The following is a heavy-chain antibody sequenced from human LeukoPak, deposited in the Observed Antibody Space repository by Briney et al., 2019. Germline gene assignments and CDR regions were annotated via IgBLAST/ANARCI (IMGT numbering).Heavy chain of an antibody. V-gene: IGHV3-23*01. CDR1: GLTFSTYA. CDR3: AKGHYTSSWYAFDY. Sequence: GGSLRLSCATSGLTFSTYAMSWVRQAPEKGLKWVSVISGSGGTTYYADSVKGRFTISRDNSKNTLYLQMKSLRAEDTAVYYCAKGHYTSSWYAFDYWGQGTLVTVSS. D-gene: IGHD6-13*01. CDR2: ISGSGGTT. J-gene: IGHJ4*02.